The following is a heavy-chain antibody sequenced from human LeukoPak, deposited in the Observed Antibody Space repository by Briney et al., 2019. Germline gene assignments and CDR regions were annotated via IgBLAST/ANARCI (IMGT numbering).Heavy chain of an antibody. CDR2: INPSGGST. V-gene: IGHV1-46*01. CDR3: ARAYSSGWYLYDY. CDR1: GYTFTSYY. J-gene: IGHJ4*02. D-gene: IGHD6-19*01. Sequence: ASVKVSCKASGYTFTSYYMHWVRQAPGQGLEWMGIINPSGGSTSYAQKFQGRVAMTRDMSTSTVYMELSSLRSEDTAVYYCARAYSSGWYLYDYWGQGTLVTVSS.